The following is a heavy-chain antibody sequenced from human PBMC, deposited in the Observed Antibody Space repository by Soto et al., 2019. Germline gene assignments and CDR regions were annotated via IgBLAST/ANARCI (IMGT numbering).Heavy chain of an antibody. V-gene: IGHV1-3*01. Sequence: ASMKFSCKASGYTFTSYAMHWVRQAPGQRLEWMGWINAGNGNTKYSQKFQGRVTITRDTSASTAYMELSSLRSEDTAVYYCARDGSGGATGSFDYWGQGTLVTVSA. D-gene: IGHD1-1*01. CDR1: GYTFTSYA. CDR3: ARDGSGGATGSFDY. CDR2: INAGNGNT. J-gene: IGHJ4*02.